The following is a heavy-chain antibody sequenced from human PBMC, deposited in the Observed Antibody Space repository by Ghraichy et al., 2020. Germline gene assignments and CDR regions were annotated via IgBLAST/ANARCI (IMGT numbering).Heavy chain of an antibody. CDR1: GGSISSYY. CDR3: ARDRVAVARNYYYYGMDV. V-gene: IGHV4-59*01. D-gene: IGHD6-19*01. J-gene: IGHJ6*02. CDR2: IYYSGST. Sequence: SETLSLTCTVSGGSISSYYWSWIRQPPGKGLEWIGYIYYSGSTNYNPSLKSRVTISVDTSKNQFSLKLSSVTAADTAVYYCARDRVAVARNYYYYGMDVWGQGTTVTVSS.